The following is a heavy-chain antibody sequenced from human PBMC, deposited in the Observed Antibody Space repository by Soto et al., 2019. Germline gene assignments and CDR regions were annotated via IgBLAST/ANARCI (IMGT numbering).Heavy chain of an antibody. D-gene: IGHD6-6*01. CDR1: GYSFTSYW. Sequence: VESLKISCNGSGYSFTSYWIGWVRQMPWKGLEWMGIIYPGDSDTRYSPSFQGQVTISADKSISTAYLQWRSLRSDDTAVYYCARLGVPGRAARQSRWFDPWGQGTLVTVSS. CDR3: ARLGVPGRAARQSRWFDP. V-gene: IGHV5-51*01. CDR2: IYPGDSDT. J-gene: IGHJ5*02.